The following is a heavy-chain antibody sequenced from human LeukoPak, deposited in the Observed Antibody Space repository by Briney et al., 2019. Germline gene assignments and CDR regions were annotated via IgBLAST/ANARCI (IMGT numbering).Heavy chain of an antibody. D-gene: IGHD2-2*01. V-gene: IGHV5-51*01. Sequence: GESLKISCKGSGYSFTSYWIGWVRQMPGKGLEWMGIIYPGDSDTRYSPSFQGQVTISADKSISTAYLQWSSLKASDTAMYYCARRDCSSTSCYPGRLSGPFDPWGQGTLVTVSS. CDR2: IYPGDSDT. J-gene: IGHJ5*02. CDR1: GYSFTSYW. CDR3: ARRDCSSTSCYPGRLSGPFDP.